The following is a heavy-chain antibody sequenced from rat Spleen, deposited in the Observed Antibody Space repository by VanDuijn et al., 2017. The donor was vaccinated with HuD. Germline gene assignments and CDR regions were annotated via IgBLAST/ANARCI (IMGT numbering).Heavy chain of an antibody. CDR3: TRGGYFRY. Sequence: EVQLVESDGGLVQPGRSLKLSCAASGFTFSDHAMAWVRQFPKKGLEWVAIIIYDGSGTFYRDSVKGRFTISRDPAQNTLYLQMNSLRSEDTATYYCTRGGYFRYWGQGVMVTVSS. D-gene: IGHD2-5*01. CDR1: GFTFSDHA. V-gene: IGHV5-17*01. J-gene: IGHJ2*01. CDR2: IIYDGSGT.